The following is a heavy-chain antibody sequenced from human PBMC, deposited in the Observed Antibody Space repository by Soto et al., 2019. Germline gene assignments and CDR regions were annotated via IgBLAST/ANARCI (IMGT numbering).Heavy chain of an antibody. CDR2: ISGSGGST. V-gene: IGHV3-23*01. D-gene: IGHD2-2*01. Sequence: GGSLRLSCAASGFTFSSYAMSWVRQAPGKGLEWVSAISGSGGSTYYADSVKGRFTISRDNSKNTLYLQMNSLRAEDMAVYYCAKPLLGYCSSTSSYVDYWGQGTLVTVSS. J-gene: IGHJ4*02. CDR1: GFTFSSYA. CDR3: AKPLLGYCSSTSSYVDY.